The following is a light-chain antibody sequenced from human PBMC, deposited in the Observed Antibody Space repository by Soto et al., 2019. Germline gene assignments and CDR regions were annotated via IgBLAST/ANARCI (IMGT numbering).Light chain of an antibody. Sequence: EIVLTQSPGTLSLSPGERVTLSCRASQSVSFSYLAWYQQKPGQAPRLLIYGASSRATGIPDRFSGSGSGTDFTLTISRLEPEDFAVYYCHQYGTSPPWMFGQGTKVEI. V-gene: IGKV3-20*01. CDR2: GAS. CDR3: HQYGTSPPWM. CDR1: QSVSFSY. J-gene: IGKJ1*01.